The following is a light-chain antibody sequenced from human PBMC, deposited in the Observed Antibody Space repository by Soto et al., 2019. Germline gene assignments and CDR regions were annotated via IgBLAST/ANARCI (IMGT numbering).Light chain of an antibody. CDR2: WAS. CDR1: QLVLYSSDTINH. Sequence: DTMRTQSPDSLAVSLSEMATINCRSSQLVLYSSDTINHLGWYQQKTGQPPKLLIYWASTRGSGVPDRFSGSGCGTDFTLNISSLQAEDVAIYYCQKYYSTPLTFGGGTKVEIK. CDR3: QKYYSTPLT. J-gene: IGKJ4*02. V-gene: IGKV4-1*01.